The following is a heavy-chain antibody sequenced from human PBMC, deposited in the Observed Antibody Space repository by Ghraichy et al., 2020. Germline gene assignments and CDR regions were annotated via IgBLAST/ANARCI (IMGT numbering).Heavy chain of an antibody. CDR1: GGSFSGYY. CDR2: INHSGST. D-gene: IGHD2-15*01. V-gene: IGHV4-34*01. CDR3: ARNDIVVVVAATRFAFDI. Sequence: SETLSLTCAVYGGSFSGYYWSWIRQPPGKGLEWIGEINHSGSTNYNPSLKSRVTISVDTSKNQFSLKLSSVTAADTAVYYCARNDIVVVVAATRFAFDIWGQGTMVTVSS. J-gene: IGHJ3*02.